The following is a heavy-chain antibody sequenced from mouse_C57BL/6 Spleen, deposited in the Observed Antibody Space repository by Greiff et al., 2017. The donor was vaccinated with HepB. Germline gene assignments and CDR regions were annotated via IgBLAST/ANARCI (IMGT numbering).Heavy chain of an antibody. J-gene: IGHJ4*01. Sequence: QVQLKESGAELVKPGASVKLSCKASGYTFTEYTIHWVKQRSGQGLEWIGWFYPGSGSIKYNEKFKDKATLTADKSSSTVYMELSRLTSEDSAVYFCARHEGGLAYYTYAMDYWGQGTSVTVSS. D-gene: IGHD2-12*01. CDR2: FYPGSGSI. CDR3: ARHEGGLAYYTYAMDY. V-gene: IGHV1-62-2*01. CDR1: GYTFTEYT.